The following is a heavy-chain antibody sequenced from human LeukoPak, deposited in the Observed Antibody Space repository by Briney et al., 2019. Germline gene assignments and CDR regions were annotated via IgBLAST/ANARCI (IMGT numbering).Heavy chain of an antibody. CDR2: IYFTGTT. CDR3: ARRPRGMAVTGTRVGYFDN. CDR1: GGSIGSSDYY. V-gene: IGHV4-39*01. Sequence: SETLSLTCSVSGGSIGSSDYYWGWIRQAPGKGLEWIGTIYFTGTTYYNPSLKSRVIISVDSSKNQFSLRLSSVTAADTAVHYCARRPRGMAVTGTRVGYFDNWGQGTLVTVSS. J-gene: IGHJ4*02. D-gene: IGHD6-19*01.